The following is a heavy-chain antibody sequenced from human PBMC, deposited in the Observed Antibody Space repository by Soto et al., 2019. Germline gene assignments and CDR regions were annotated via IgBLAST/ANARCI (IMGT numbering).Heavy chain of an antibody. CDR1: GITFANYG. CDR2: ITNSGTST. J-gene: IGHJ4*02. V-gene: IGHV3-23*05. D-gene: IGHD3-10*01. Sequence: VGSLRLSCAASGITFANYGMAWGRQAPGMGLEWVSSITNSGTSTYYADSVKGRFTISRDNSENSLYLQMNSLRAEDTALYYCAGQGRQYASGSYDYFFDHWGQGALVPVSS. CDR3: AGQGRQYASGSYDYFFDH.